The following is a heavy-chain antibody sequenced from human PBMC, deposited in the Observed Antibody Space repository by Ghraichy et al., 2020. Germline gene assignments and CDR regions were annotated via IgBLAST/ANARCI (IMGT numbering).Heavy chain of an antibody. Sequence: LSLTCAASAFTFSDYPMSWVRQAPGKGLEWVALLLHDGHNTYYTDSVKGRFSISRDTSRTTLYLQMNSLTPDDTDVYFCARGPYTSSSGVADYWGQGTMVTVSS. CDR3: ARGPYTSSSGVADY. J-gene: IGHJ4*02. CDR1: AFTFSDYP. CDR2: LLHDGHNT. D-gene: IGHD6-6*01. V-gene: IGHV3-30-3*01.